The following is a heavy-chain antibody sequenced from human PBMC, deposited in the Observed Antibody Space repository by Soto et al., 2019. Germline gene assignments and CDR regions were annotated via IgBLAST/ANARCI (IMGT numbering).Heavy chain of an antibody. Sequence: QVQLQESGPGLVKPSETLSLTCTVSGGSISSYYWSWIRQPPGKGLEWIGYIYYSGSTNYNPSLKSRVTISVDTSKNQFSLKLSSVTAADTAVYYCARHYLGTVTRTVFSAFDIWGQGQWSPSLQ. CDR1: GGSISSYY. D-gene: IGHD4-17*01. CDR2: IYYSGST. J-gene: IGHJ3*02. V-gene: IGHV4-59*08. CDR3: ARHYLGTVTRTVFSAFDI.